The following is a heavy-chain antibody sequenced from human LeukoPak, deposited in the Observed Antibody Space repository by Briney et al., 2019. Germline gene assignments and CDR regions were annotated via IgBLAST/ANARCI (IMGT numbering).Heavy chain of an antibody. CDR2: ISDSGGTT. CDR1: GFTFSSYA. D-gene: IGHD3-22*01. J-gene: IGHJ4*02. V-gene: IGHV3-23*01. Sequence: PGGSLRLSCAASGFTFSSYAMSWVRQAPGKGLEWVSTISDSGGTTYYADSMKGRFTISRDNSKNTLYLQMNSLRAEDTAVYYCAKDLPSLYYDTSSYSLDYWGQGTLVTVSS. CDR3: AKDLPSLYYDTSSYSLDY.